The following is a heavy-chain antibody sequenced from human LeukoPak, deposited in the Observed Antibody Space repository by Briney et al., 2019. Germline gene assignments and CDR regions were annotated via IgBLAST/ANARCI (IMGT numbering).Heavy chain of an antibody. CDR2: IYPCDSDT. CDR1: EYSFTTYW. J-gene: IGHJ4*02. CDR3: ASGMVGGTGGGYFDY. Sequence: GESLKISCKGSEYSFTTYWIGWVRQMPAKGLEWMGIIYPCDSDTRYSPSFQGQVTISADKSISTAYLQWSSLTASDTAMYYCASGMVGGTGGGYFDYWGQGTLVTVSS. D-gene: IGHD6-19*01. V-gene: IGHV5-51*01.